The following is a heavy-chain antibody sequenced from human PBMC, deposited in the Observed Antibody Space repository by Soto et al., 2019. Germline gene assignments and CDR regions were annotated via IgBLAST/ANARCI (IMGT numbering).Heavy chain of an antibody. V-gene: IGHV3-33*01. D-gene: IGHD5-18*01. CDR3: ARDRDTAMVWGTFDY. J-gene: IGHJ4*02. CDR2: IWYDGSNK. Sequence: PGGSLRLSCAASGFTFSSYGMHWIRQAPGKGLEWVAVIWYDGSNKYYADSVKGRFTISRDNSKNTLYLQMNSLRAEDTAVYYCARDRDTAMVWGTFDYWGQGTLVTVSS. CDR1: GFTFSSYG.